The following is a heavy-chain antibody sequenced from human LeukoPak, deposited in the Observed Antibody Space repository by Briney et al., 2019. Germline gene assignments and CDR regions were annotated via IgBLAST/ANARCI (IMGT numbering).Heavy chain of an antibody. CDR3: ARGFLEWLLPGVPYYYYGMDV. Sequence: QPGRSLRLSCAASGFTFSSYGMHWVRQAPGKGLEWVAVIWYDGSNKYYADSVKGRFTISRDNSKNTLYLQVNSLRAEDTAVYYCARGFLEWLLPGVPYYYYGMDVWGQGTTVTVSS. J-gene: IGHJ6*02. CDR1: GFTFSSYG. CDR2: IWYDGSNK. D-gene: IGHD3-3*01. V-gene: IGHV3-33*01.